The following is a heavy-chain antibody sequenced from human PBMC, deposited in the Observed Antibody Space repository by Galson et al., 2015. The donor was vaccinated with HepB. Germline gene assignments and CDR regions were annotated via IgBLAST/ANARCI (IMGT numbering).Heavy chain of an antibody. V-gene: IGHV3-30*18. CDR2: ISYDGSNK. D-gene: IGHD6-19*01. J-gene: IGHJ6*02. CDR1: GFTFSSYG. Sequence: SLRLSCAASGFTFSSYGMHWVRQAPGKGLEWVAVISYDGSNKYYADSVKGRFTISRDNSKNTLYLQMNSLGAEDTAVYYCAKDSSGWYYYGMDVWGQGTTVTVSS. CDR3: AKDSSGWYYYGMDV.